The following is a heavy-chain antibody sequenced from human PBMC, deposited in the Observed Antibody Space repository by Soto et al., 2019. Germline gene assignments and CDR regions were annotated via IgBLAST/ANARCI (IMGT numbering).Heavy chain of an antibody. CDR1: GGSFSGYY. D-gene: IGHD3-10*01. Sequence: SETLSLTCAVYGGSFSGYYWSWIRQPPGKGLEWIGEINHSGSTNYNPSLKSRVTISVDTSKNQFSLKLSSVTAADTAVYYCARRGNALMVRGVYDYWGQGTLVTVSS. V-gene: IGHV4-34*01. J-gene: IGHJ4*02. CDR2: INHSGST. CDR3: ARRGNALMVRGVYDY.